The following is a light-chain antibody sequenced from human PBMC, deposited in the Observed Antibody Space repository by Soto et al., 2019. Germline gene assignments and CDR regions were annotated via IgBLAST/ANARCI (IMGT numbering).Light chain of an antibody. CDR1: VLAKKY. CDR3: YSATDTYVV. J-gene: IGLJ2*01. Sequence: SYELTQPSSVSVSPGQTARITCSGDVLAKKYARWFQQKPGQAPLLVIYKDSERPSGIPERFSGSSSGTTVTLTISGAQVEDEADYYCYSATDTYVVFGGGTKVTVL. CDR2: KDS. V-gene: IGLV3-27*01.